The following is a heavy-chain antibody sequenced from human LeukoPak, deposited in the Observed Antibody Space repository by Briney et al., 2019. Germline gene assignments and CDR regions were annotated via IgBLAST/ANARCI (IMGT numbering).Heavy chain of an antibody. CDR2: ISGSGTSR. J-gene: IGHJ5*02. D-gene: IGHD3-16*02. Sequence: GGSLRLSCAASGFSFSISAMDWVRQAPGKGLEWVSAISGSGTSRFYADSVEGRFTISRDNSKNTLNLQMNSLRADDTAVYYCARGGTPWGSYRYYRFDPWGQGTLVTVSS. V-gene: IGHV3-23*01. CDR3: ARGGTPWGSYRYYRFDP. CDR1: GFSFSISA.